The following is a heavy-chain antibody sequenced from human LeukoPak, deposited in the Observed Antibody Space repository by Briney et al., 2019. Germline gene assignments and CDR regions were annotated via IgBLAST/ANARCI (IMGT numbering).Heavy chain of an antibody. CDR3: ARALVIDY. CDR1: GFAFSRFW. CDR2: VKEDGSEK. V-gene: IGHV3-7*01. D-gene: IGHD3-9*01. J-gene: IGHJ4*02. Sequence: PGGSLRLSCAASGFAFSRFWMSWVRQAPGKGLEWVANVKEDGSEKYYVDSVKGRFTISRDNAKNSLYLQMNSLRAEDTAVYYCARALVIDYWGQGTLVTVSS.